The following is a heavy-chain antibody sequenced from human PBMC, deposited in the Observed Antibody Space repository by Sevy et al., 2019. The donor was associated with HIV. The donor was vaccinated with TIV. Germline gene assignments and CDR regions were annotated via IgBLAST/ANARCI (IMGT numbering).Heavy chain of an antibody. J-gene: IGHJ3*02. V-gene: IGHV3-23*01. D-gene: IGHD3-22*01. CDR2: ISGSDDRT. CDR1: GFTFSSYT. CDR3: AKGITAKVVVDAFGI. Sequence: GGSLRLSCAASGFTFSSYTMNWVRQAPGKGLEWVSGISGSDDRTYYADSVKGRFTISRDNSKNTLSLQMNSLRADDTAVYYCAKGITAKVVVDAFGIWGYGTMVPVSS.